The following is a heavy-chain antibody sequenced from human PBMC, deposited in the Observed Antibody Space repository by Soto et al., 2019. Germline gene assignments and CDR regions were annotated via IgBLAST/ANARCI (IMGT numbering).Heavy chain of an antibody. V-gene: IGHV3-33*01. J-gene: IGHJ4*02. Sequence: GGSLRLSCAASGFTFSSYGMHWVRQAPGKGLEWVAVIWYDGSNKYYADSVKGRFTISRDNSKNTLYLQMNSLRAEDTAVYYCARENHCSGGSCYGGPKSLIYWGQGTLVTVSS. D-gene: IGHD2-15*01. CDR1: GFTFSSYG. CDR2: IWYDGSNK. CDR3: ARENHCSGGSCYGGPKSLIY.